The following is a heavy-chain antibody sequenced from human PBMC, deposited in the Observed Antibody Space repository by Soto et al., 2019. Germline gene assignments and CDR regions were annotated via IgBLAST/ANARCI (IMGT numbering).Heavy chain of an antibody. V-gene: IGHV1-69*13. D-gene: IGHD6-6*01. J-gene: IGHJ6*03. CDR1: GGTFSSYA. Sequence: ASVKVSCKSSGGTFSSYAISWVRPAPGQGLEWMGGIIPIFGTANYAQKFQGRVTITADESTSTAYMELSSLRSEDTAVYYCARPSIAARPDYYYYYMDVWGKGTTVTVSS. CDR3: ARPSIAARPDYYYYYMDV. CDR2: IIPIFGTA.